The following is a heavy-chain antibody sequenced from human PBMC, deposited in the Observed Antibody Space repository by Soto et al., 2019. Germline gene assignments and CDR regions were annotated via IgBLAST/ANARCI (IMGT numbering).Heavy chain of an antibody. D-gene: IGHD6-19*01. J-gene: IGHJ4*02. CDR3: ARDYPYSGWCGFSVY. V-gene: IGHV1-18*01. CDR2: ISAYSGNT. CDR1: GYTFTSYG. Sequence: GASVKVSCKASGYTFTSYGISWVRQAPGQGLEWMGWISAYSGNTNYAQKLQGRVTMTTDTSTSTAYMELRSLRSGDTAVYYCARDYPYSGWCGFSVYWGQGTLVTVSS.